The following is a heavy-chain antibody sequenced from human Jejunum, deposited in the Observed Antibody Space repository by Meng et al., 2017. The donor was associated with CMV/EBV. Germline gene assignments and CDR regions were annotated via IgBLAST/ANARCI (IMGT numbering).Heavy chain of an antibody. CDR1: GFSISTYP. V-gene: IGHV3-23*01. CDR2: ISGSGNST. CDR3: AKTPYYYGSGSYLDY. J-gene: IGHJ4*02. Sequence: EVQRSESGGALVQPGGSLRLSCAASGFSISTYPMSWVRQAPGKGLEWVSAISGSGNSTYYADSVDGRFTIYRDRSKNTLYLQMNSLRADDTALYYCAKTPYYYGSGSYLDYWGQGTLVTVSS. D-gene: IGHD3-10*01.